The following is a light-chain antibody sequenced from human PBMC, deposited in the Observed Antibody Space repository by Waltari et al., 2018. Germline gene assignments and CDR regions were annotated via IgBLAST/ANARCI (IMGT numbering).Light chain of an antibody. CDR2: GAS. V-gene: IGKV3D-15*01. CDR3: QQYNKWPLT. J-gene: IGKJ4*01. Sequence: EIVLTQSPATLSVSIGERAPLSCRASHGVDTNLAWYQQRPGQAPRLLIYGASTRGTDIPARFSCSWSGTEFTLTITTLQSEDFAVYYCQQYNKWPLTFGGGTKVEI. CDR1: HGVDTN.